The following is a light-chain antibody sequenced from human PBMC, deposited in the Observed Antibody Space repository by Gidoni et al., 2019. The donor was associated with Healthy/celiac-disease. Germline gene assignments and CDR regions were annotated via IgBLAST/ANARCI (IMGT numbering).Light chain of an antibody. CDR3: SSYTSSSTPGVV. CDR1: SSDVGRYNY. Sequence: QSALTQPASVSGSPGQSITISCTGTSSDVGRYNYVSWYQQHPGKAPKLIIYGVSNRPSGVSNRFSGSKSGNTASLTISGLQAEDEADYYCSSYTSSSTPGVVFGGGTKLTVL. CDR2: GVS. J-gene: IGLJ2*01. V-gene: IGLV2-14*03.